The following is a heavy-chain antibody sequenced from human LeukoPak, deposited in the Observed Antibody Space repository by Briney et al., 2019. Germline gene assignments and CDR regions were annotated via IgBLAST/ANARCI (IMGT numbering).Heavy chain of an antibody. J-gene: IGHJ4*02. CDR2: ITYSGST. CDR3: VRHTTSGWYQVVY. CDR1: GGSINSYY. V-gene: IGHV4-59*01. Sequence: SETLSLTCTVSGGSINSYYWSWIRQPPGKGLEWIGFITYSGSTDHNPSLKSRVTISVDASKNQFSLKLTSVTAADTAVYYCVRHTTSGWYQVVYWGQGTLVTVSS. D-gene: IGHD6-19*01.